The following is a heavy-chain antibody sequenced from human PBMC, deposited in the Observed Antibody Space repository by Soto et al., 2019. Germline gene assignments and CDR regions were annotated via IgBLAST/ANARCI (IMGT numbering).Heavy chain of an antibody. D-gene: IGHD5-18*01. CDR3: AGPGYSSQDY. Sequence: GGLRLSCAASGFTFSSFALSWVRQAPGKGLEWVSAISGSGDGTDYADSVKGRFTISRDNSKNTLYLQMNSLRAEDTAVYYCAGPGYSSQDYWGQGALVTVSS. CDR1: GFTFSSFA. J-gene: IGHJ4*02. V-gene: IGHV3-23*01. CDR2: ISGSGDGT.